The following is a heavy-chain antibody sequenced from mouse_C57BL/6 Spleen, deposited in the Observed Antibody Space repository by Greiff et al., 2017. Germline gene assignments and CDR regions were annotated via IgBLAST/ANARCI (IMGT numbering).Heavy chain of an antibody. CDR2: IDPETGGT. V-gene: IGHV1-15*01. Sequence: QVQLQQSGAELVRPGASVTLSCKASGYTFPDYEMHWVKQTPVHGLEWIGAIDPETGGTAYNQKFKGKAILTADKSSSTAYMELRSLTSEDSAVYYCTRTGDGGFAYWGQVTLVTVSA. D-gene: IGHD3-3*01. CDR3: TRTGDGGFAY. J-gene: IGHJ3*01. CDR1: GYTFPDYE.